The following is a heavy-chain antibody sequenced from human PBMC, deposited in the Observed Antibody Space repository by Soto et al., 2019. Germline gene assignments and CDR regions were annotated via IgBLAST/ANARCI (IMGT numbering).Heavy chain of an antibody. CDR1: GFTFSSYA. CDR2: ISYDGSNK. Sequence: GGSLKLSCAASGFTFSSYAMHWVRQAPGKGLEWVAVISYDGSNKYYADSVKGRFTISRDNSKNTLYLQMNSLRAEDTAVYYCARDLGYSSSWYVYWGQEPWSPSPQ. CDR3: ARDLGYSSSWYVY. J-gene: IGHJ5*01. D-gene: IGHD6-13*01. V-gene: IGHV3-30-3*01.